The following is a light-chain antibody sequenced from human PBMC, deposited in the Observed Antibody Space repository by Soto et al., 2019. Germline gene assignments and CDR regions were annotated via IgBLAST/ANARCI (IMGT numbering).Light chain of an antibody. CDR3: LAWDRSTGV. V-gene: IGLV3-1*01. J-gene: IGLJ1*01. CDR1: KLGDKY. Sequence: SYELTQPPSVSVSPGQTASITCSGDKLGDKYVCWYHQKPGQSPVLVIYQDSKRPSGIPERFSGSNSGNTATLTISGTQPMDEADYYCLAWDRSTGVFGTGTKLTVL. CDR2: QDS.